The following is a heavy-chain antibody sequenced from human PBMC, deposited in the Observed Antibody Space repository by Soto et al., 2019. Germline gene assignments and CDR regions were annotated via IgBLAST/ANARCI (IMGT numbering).Heavy chain of an antibody. CDR3: AAMYYYDSSGYTQFDY. CDR1: GFTFTSSA. J-gene: IGHJ4*02. V-gene: IGHV1-58*02. CDR2: IVVGSGNT. D-gene: IGHD3-22*01. Sequence: SVKVSCKSSGFTFTSSAMQWVRQARGQRLEWIGWIVVGSGNTNYAQKFQERVTITRDMSTSTAYMELSSLRSEDTAVYYCAAMYYYDSSGYTQFDYWGQGTLVTVS.